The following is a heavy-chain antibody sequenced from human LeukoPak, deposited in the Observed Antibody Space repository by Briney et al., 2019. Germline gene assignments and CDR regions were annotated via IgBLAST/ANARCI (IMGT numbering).Heavy chain of an antibody. CDR3: GRAFPPLRTASAGDL. V-gene: IGHV3-21*01. Sequence: GGSLRLSCSASGFTFSDYDMNWVRQAPGKGLEWVSSISYLSTHVYYGDSVKGRFSISRDNAKNSLYLQMNSLGAENTAIYYCGRAFPPLRTASAGDLWGQGILVTVSS. D-gene: IGHD3-16*01. J-gene: IGHJ4*02. CDR2: ISYLSTHV. CDR1: GFTFSDYD.